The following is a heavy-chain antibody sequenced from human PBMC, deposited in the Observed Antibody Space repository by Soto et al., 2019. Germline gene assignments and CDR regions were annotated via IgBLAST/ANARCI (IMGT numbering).Heavy chain of an antibody. Sequence: QVQLVESGGGVVQPGRSLRLSCAASGFTFSSYGMHWVRQAPGKGLEWVAVISYDGSNKYYADSVKGRFTISRDNSKNTLDLQMNSLRAEDTAVYYCAKDVVPAAEWYYFDYWGQGTLVTVSS. CDR3: AKDVVPAAEWYYFDY. CDR2: ISYDGSNK. J-gene: IGHJ4*02. D-gene: IGHD2-2*01. CDR1: GFTFSSYG. V-gene: IGHV3-30*18.